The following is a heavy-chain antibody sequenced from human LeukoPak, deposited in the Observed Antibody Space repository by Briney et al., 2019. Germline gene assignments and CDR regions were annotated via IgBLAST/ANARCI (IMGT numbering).Heavy chain of an antibody. CDR3: ARGAPYSRGWSDAFDI. Sequence: GGSLRLSCAASGFTFSSYAMHWVRQAPGKGLEWVAVISYDGSNKYYADSVKGRFTISRDNSKNTLYLQMNSLRAEDTAVYYCARGAPYSRGWSDAFDIWGQGTMVTVSS. D-gene: IGHD6-19*01. CDR1: GFTFSSYA. CDR2: ISYDGSNK. V-gene: IGHV3-30-3*01. J-gene: IGHJ3*02.